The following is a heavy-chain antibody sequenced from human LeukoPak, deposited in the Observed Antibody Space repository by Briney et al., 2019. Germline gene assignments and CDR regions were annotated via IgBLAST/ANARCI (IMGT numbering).Heavy chain of an antibody. CDR3: ARSVVVPAASPRNDAFDI. D-gene: IGHD2-2*01. Sequence: SETLSLTCAVSGGSFSGYYWSWIRQPPGKGLEWIGEINHSGSTNYNPSLKSRVTISVDTSKNQFSLKLSSVTAADTAVYYCARSVVVPAASPRNDAFDIWGPGTMVTVSS. CDR2: INHSGST. V-gene: IGHV4-34*01. CDR1: GGSFSGYY. J-gene: IGHJ3*02.